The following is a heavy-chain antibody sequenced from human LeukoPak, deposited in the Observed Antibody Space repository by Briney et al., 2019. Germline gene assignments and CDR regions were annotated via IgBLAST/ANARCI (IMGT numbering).Heavy chain of an antibody. Sequence: SETLSLTCTVSGGSISSSGYYWGWIRQPPGKGLEWVASIYYSGSTYYNPSLKSRVTISVDTSKNQLSLKLSSLTAADTAVYYCARHEYSGSYYGLSWFNPWGQGTLVTVSS. CDR2: IYYSGST. CDR1: GGSISSSGYY. CDR3: ARHEYSGSYYGLSWFNP. J-gene: IGHJ5*02. D-gene: IGHD1-26*01. V-gene: IGHV4-39*01.